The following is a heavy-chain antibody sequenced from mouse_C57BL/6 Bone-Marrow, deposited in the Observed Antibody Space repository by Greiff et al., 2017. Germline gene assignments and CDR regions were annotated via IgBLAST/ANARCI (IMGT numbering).Heavy chain of an antibody. Sequence: QVQLKQSGAELARPGASVKLSCKASGYTFTSYGISWVKQRTGQGLEWIGEIYPRSGNTYYNEKFKGKATLTADKSSSTAYMELRSLTSEDSAVYFCEGGGYYGEFDDWGQGTTLTVSS. CDR3: EGGGYYGEFDD. CDR1: GYTFTSYG. J-gene: IGHJ2*01. V-gene: IGHV1-81*01. D-gene: IGHD1-1*01. CDR2: IYPRSGNT.